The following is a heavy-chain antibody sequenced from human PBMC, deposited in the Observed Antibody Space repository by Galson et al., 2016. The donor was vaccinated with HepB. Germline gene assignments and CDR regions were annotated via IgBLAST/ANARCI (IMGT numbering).Heavy chain of an antibody. D-gene: IGHD6-13*01. V-gene: IGHV3-53*01. CDR2: IYSGGAT. J-gene: IGHJ5*01. CDR1: GFIVSSHY. Sequence: SLRLSCAGSGFIVSSHYLNWVRQAPGKGLEWVAIIYSGGATYYAESVKGRFTISRDNPKNTLYLQTDGLRVEDTAVYYCARDPGRIAAAGHLDSWGQGTLVTVSS. CDR3: ARDPGRIAAAGHLDS.